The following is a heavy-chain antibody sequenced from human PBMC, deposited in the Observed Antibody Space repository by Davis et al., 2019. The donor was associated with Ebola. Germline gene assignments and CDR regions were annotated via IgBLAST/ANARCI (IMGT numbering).Heavy chain of an antibody. J-gene: IGHJ6*03. CDR1: GFTFDDYA. Sequence: PGGSLRLSCAASGFTFDDYAMHWVRHAPGKGLEWVSGISWNSGSIGYADSVKGRFTISRDNAKNSLYLQMNSLRAEDTALYYCARVPGGCSSTSCSRTYFYYYMDVWGKGTTVTVSS. V-gene: IGHV3-9*01. CDR2: ISWNSGSI. CDR3: ARVPGGCSSTSCSRTYFYYYMDV. D-gene: IGHD2-2*01.